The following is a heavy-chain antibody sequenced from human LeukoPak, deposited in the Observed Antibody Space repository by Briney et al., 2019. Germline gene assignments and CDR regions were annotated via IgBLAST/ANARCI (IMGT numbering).Heavy chain of an antibody. Sequence: GRSLRLSCAASGFTFSSYSMNWVRQAPGKGLEWVSSISSSSSYIYYADSVKGRFTISRDNAKNSLYLQMNSLRVEDTAVYFCARVTEYSSFQNWFDPWGQGTLVTVSS. CDR2: ISSSSSYI. D-gene: IGHD6-6*01. J-gene: IGHJ5*02. V-gene: IGHV3-21*04. CDR1: GFTFSSYS. CDR3: ARVTEYSSFQNWFDP.